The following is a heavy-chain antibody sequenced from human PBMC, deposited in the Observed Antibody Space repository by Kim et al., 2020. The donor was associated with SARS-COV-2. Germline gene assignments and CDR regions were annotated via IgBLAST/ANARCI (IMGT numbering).Heavy chain of an antibody. D-gene: IGHD6-13*01. CDR2: ISGSGGST. Sequence: GGSLRLSCAASGFTFSSYAMSWVRQAPGKGLEWVSAISGSGGSTYYADSVKGRFTISRDNSKNTLYLQMNSLRAEDTAVYYCAKKGAAAGNWYYFDYWGQGTLVTVSS. CDR3: AKKGAAAGNWYYFDY. V-gene: IGHV3-23*01. J-gene: IGHJ4*02. CDR1: GFTFSSYA.